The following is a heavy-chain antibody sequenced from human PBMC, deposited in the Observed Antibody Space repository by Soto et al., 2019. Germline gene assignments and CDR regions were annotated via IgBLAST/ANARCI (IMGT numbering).Heavy chain of an antibody. D-gene: IGHD6-13*01. CDR2: LIPVFCTA. CDR3: AKETPAGDAFTT. V-gene: IGHV1-69*01. CDR1: GGTFSSYA. Sequence: QVQLVQSGAEVKKPGSSVKVSCKASGGTFSSYAISCVRQSPGQGLEWMGGLIPVFCTANYAQKFQGRVTITADESTSTAYMELSSLRSEDKAVYYCAKETPAGDAFTTWGQGTMVTVYS. J-gene: IGHJ3*02.